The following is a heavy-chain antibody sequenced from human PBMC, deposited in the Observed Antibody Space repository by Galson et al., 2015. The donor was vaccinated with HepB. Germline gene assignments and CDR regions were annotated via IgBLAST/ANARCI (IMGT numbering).Heavy chain of an antibody. J-gene: IGHJ4*02. Sequence: SLRLSCAASGFTFSSYSMNWVRQAPGKGLEWVSSISSSSSYIYYADSVKGRFTISRDDSKNTLYLQMNSLRAEDTAVYYCARTSGDYWGQGTLVTVSS. CDR1: GFTFSSYS. D-gene: IGHD1-26*01. CDR2: ISSSSSYI. CDR3: ARTSGDY. V-gene: IGHV3-21*04.